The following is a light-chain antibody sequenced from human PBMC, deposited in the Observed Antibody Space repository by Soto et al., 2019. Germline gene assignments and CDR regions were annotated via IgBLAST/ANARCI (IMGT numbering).Light chain of an antibody. CDR2: GAS. J-gene: IGKJ2*01. CDR1: QNVNNNY. V-gene: IGKV3-20*01. Sequence: DIVLTQSPGTLSLSPGERATLSCRASQNVNNNYLAWYQQKPGQAPRLLIRGASSRATGLPDRFSGSGSGTAFTLTISRREPEDFAVYYCQQYGSSPGTFGQGTKLEIK. CDR3: QQYGSSPGT.